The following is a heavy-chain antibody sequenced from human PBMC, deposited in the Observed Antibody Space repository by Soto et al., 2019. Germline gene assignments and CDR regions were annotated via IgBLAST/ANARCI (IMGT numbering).Heavy chain of an antibody. D-gene: IGHD1-1*01. Sequence: PGGSLRLSCAASGFTFSSYGMHWVRQAPGKGLEWVAVIWYDGSNKYYADSVKGRFTISRDNSKNTLYLQMNSLRAEDTAVYYCARDLKLDWNYVDYWGQGTLVTVSS. V-gene: IGHV3-33*01. J-gene: IGHJ4*02. CDR3: ARDLKLDWNYVDY. CDR1: GFTFSSYG. CDR2: IWYDGSNK.